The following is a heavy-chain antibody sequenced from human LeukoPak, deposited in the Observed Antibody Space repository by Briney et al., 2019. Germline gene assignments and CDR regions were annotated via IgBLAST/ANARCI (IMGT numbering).Heavy chain of an antibody. V-gene: IGHV4-59*02. CDR3: ARGGCSGDCLNWFDP. CDR1: GGSVNNYH. J-gene: IGHJ5*02. Sequence: PSETLSLTCTVSGGSVNNYHWTWVRQPPGKGLEWIGYIYYSGSTNYNPSLKSRVTMSLDTSNNQFFLSLRSLTAADTAVYYCARGGCSGDCLNWFDPWGQGTLVTVSS. D-gene: IGHD2-21*02. CDR2: IYYSGST.